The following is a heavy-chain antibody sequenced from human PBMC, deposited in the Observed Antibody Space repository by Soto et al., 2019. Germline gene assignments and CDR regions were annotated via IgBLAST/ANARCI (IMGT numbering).Heavy chain of an antibody. J-gene: IGHJ4*02. Sequence: QVQLVESGGGVVQPGRSLRLSCAASGFTFSSYGMHWVRQAPGKGLEWVAVIWYDGSNKYYADSVKGRFTISRDNSKNTLYLQMNSLRAEDTAVYYCARDLASIAAAGTAPCYWGQGTLVTVSS. CDR1: GFTFSSYG. CDR2: IWYDGSNK. CDR3: ARDLASIAAAGTAPCY. V-gene: IGHV3-33*01. D-gene: IGHD6-13*01.